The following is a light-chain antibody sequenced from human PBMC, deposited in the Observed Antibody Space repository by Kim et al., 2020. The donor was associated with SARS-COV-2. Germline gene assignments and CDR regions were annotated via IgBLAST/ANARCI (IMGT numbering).Light chain of an antibody. Sequence: QSVLTQPHSASGTPGQRVTISCSGSRSNIGSNTVNWYQHLPGTAPKVLMYTDNERPSGVPDRFSGSKSGTSASLVISALQSEDEADYYCATWDDSLSGRVFGGGTQLTVL. J-gene: IGLJ3*02. CDR3: ATWDDSLSGRV. V-gene: IGLV1-44*01. CDR2: TDN. CDR1: RSNIGSNT.